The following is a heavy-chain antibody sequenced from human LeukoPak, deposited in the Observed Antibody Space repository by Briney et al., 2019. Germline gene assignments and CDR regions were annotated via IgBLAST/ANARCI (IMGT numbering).Heavy chain of an antibody. Sequence: GGSLRLSCAASGFTFSRYWLSWVRQAPGKGLEWVANIKQDGSEKYYVDSVKGRFTISRDKAKNSLYLQMNSLRAEDTAVYYCARDQSNDYWGQGTLVTVSS. CDR2: IKQDGSEK. CDR1: GFTFSRYW. CDR3: ARDQSNDY. J-gene: IGHJ4*02. V-gene: IGHV3-7*05.